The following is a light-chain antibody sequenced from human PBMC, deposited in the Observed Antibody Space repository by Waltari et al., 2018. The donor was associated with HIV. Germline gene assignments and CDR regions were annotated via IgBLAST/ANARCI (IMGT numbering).Light chain of an antibody. J-gene: IGLJ1*01. CDR1: TSNIRSNA. CDR3: AAWDDSLIAHV. CDR2: SDN. Sequence: QSVLTQPPSMSGTPGQRVPISCSGSTSNIRSNAVNWYQQLPGTAPKLLIYSDNQRPSGVPDRFSGSKSGTSASLAISGLQSDDEADYYCAAWDDSLIAHVFGPGTKVTVL. V-gene: IGLV1-44*01.